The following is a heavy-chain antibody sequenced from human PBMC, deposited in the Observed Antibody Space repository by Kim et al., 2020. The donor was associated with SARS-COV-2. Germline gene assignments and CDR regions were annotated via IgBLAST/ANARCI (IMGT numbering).Heavy chain of an antibody. D-gene: IGHD6-19*01. J-gene: IGHJ4*02. Sequence: GGSLRLSCAASGFTFSSYGMHWVRQAPGKGLEWVAVISYDGSNKYYADSVKGRFTISRDNSKNTLYLQMNSLRAEDTVVYYCARDIRYSSGWYYFDYWGQGTLVTVSS. CDR2: ISYDGSNK. CDR3: ARDIRYSSGWYYFDY. V-gene: IGHV3-33*05. CDR1: GFTFSSYG.